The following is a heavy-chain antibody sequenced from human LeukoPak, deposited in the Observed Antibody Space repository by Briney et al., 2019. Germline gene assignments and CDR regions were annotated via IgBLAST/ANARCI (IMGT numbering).Heavy chain of an antibody. Sequence: SVKVSCKASGYTFTGYYMHWVRQAPGQGLEWMGGIIPIFGTANYAQKFQGRVTITADESTSTAYMELSSLRSEDTAMYYCARAQYSSSVYYFDYWGQGTLVTVSS. J-gene: IGHJ4*02. CDR2: IIPIFGTA. CDR3: ARAQYSSSVYYFDY. V-gene: IGHV1-69*13. D-gene: IGHD6-6*01. CDR1: GYTFTGYY.